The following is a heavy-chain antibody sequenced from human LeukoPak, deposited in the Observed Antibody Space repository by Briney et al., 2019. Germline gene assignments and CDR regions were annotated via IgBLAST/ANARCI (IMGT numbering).Heavy chain of an antibody. Sequence: GRSLRLSCAASGFTFSRHGMHWVRQAPGKGLEWVAVIGDTGRAKYYADSVEGRFTASRDNFKNTLYLEMNSLRCDDTALYYCAREAAWGNWYFDHWGRGTLVTVSS. D-gene: IGHD3-16*01. V-gene: IGHV3-33*08. CDR2: IGDTGRAK. CDR1: GFTFSRHG. CDR3: AREAAWGNWYFDH. J-gene: IGHJ2*01.